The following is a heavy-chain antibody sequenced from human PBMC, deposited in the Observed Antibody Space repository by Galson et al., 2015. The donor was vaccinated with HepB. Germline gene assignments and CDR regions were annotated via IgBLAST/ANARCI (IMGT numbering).Heavy chain of an antibody. CDR3: ARDVGSVSLYFFDY. Sequence: SVKVSCKASGYTFTSNGISWVRQAPGQGLEWMGWISGYKGNTNYVKKFQGRVTMTTDTSTSTAYMELRSLRYDDTAVYYCARDVGSVSLYFFDYWGQGTLVTVSS. J-gene: IGHJ4*02. V-gene: IGHV1-18*04. CDR2: ISGYKGNT. CDR1: GYTFTSNG. D-gene: IGHD5/OR15-5a*01.